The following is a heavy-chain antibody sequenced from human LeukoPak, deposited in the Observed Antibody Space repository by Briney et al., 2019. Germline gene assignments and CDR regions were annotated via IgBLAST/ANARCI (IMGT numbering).Heavy chain of an antibody. CDR2: ISAYSGNT. J-gene: IGHJ3*02. D-gene: IGHD3-10*01. CDR1: GYTFTNYG. Sequence: ASVKVSCKTSGYTFTNYGISWVRQAPGLGLEWMGWISAYSGNTNYAQKVQGRVTMTTDTSTSTAYMELRSLRSDDTAVYYCARVWFGEFDAFDIWGQGTMVTVSS. V-gene: IGHV1-18*01. CDR3: ARVWFGEFDAFDI.